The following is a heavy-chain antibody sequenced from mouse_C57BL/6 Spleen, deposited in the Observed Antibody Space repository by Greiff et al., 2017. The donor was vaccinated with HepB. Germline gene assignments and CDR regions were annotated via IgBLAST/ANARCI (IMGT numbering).Heavy chain of an antibody. V-gene: IGHV10-1*01. CDR3: VRHSKADWYFDV. CDR2: IRSKSNNYAT. CDR1: GFSFNTYA. J-gene: IGHJ1*03. Sequence: EVKVEESGGGLVQPKGSLKLSCAASGFSFNTYAMNWVRQAPGKGLEWVARIRSKSNNYATYYADSVKDRFTISRDDSESMLYLQMNNLKTEDTAMYYCVRHSKADWYFDVWGTGTTVTVSS.